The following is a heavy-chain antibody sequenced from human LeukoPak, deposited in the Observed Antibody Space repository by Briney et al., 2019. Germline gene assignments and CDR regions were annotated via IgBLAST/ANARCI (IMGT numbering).Heavy chain of an antibody. V-gene: IGHV4-4*07. D-gene: IGHD4-17*01. J-gene: IGHJ4*02. CDR1: GDSISSYY. Sequence: SETLSLTCTVSGDSISSYYWSWIRQPAGKGLEWIGRSYSSGSTNYNPSLKSRGTMSVDTYKNQFSLKPNSVPAADTAVYYCARDKTTVKGPHFDYWGQGTLVTVSS. CDR3: ARDKTTVKGPHFDY. CDR2: SYSSGST.